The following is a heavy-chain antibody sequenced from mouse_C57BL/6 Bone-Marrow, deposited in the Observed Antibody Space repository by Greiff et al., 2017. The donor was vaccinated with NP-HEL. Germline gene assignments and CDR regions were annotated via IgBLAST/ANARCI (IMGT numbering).Heavy chain of an antibody. CDR3: ARHDGYYYCSSYEVNYAMDY. J-gene: IGHJ4*01. Sequence: EVKLVESGGDLVKPGGSLKLSCAASGFTFSSYGMSWVRQTPDKRLEWVATISSGGSYTYYPDSVKGRFTISRDNAKNTLYLQMSSLKSEDTAMYYCARHDGYYYCSSYEVNYAMDYWGQGTSVTVSS. D-gene: IGHD1-1*01. CDR1: GFTFSSYG. CDR2: ISSGGSYT. V-gene: IGHV5-6*01.